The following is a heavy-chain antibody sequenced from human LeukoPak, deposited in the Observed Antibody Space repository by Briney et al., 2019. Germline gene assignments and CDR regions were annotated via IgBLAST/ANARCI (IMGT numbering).Heavy chain of an antibody. D-gene: IGHD2-2*01. Sequence: SETLSLTCTVSGGSISSGDYYWSWIRQPPGKGLEWIGYIYYSGSTYYNPSLKSRVTISVDTSKNQFSLKLSSVTAADTAVYYCARERYCSSTSCYQTNDAFDIWGQGTMVTVSS. CDR3: ARERYCSSTSCYQTNDAFDI. V-gene: IGHV4-30-4*08. CDR2: IYYSGST. CDR1: GGSISSGDYY. J-gene: IGHJ3*02.